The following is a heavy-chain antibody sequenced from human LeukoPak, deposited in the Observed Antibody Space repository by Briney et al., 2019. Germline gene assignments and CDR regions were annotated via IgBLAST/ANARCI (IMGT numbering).Heavy chain of an antibody. CDR3: ARERYCSSTSCYYFDY. CDR1: GGSISSSSYY. V-gene: IGHV4-39*07. D-gene: IGHD2-2*01. J-gene: IGHJ4*02. Sequence: SETLSLTCTVSGGSISSSSYYWGWIRQPPGKGLEWIGEINYSGSTNYNPSLKSRVTISVDTSKNQFSLKLSSVTAADTAVYYCARERYCSSTSCYYFDYWGQGTLVTVSS. CDR2: INYSGST.